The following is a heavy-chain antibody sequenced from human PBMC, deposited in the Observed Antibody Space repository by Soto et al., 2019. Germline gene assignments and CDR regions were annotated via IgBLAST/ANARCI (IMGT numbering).Heavy chain of an antibody. CDR2: FYPGDSDT. D-gene: IGHD4-17*01. J-gene: IGHJ4*02. V-gene: IGHV5-51*01. Sequence: PGESLKISCKGSGYYFPSYWIGWVRQMPGKGLDWMGIFYPGDSDTRYSPSFQGQVTISADRSISTAYLRWSSLKPSDTAMYYCARQGNGAEGFDYWRQGTLVTVSS. CDR3: ARQGNGAEGFDY. CDR1: GYYFPSYW.